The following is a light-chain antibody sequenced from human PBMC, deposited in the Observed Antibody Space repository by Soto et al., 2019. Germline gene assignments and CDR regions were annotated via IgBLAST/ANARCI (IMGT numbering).Light chain of an antibody. CDR1: SSDVGNYKY. J-gene: IGLJ1*01. V-gene: IGLV2-14*01. Sequence: QSALTQPASLSGSPGQSITISCTGTSSDVGNYKYVSWYQQHPGKAPKLMIYEVSNRPSGVSNCFSGSKSGNTASLTISGLQAEDETDYYCFSYTSSGTYVFGTGTKVTVL. CDR3: FSYTSSGTYV. CDR2: EVS.